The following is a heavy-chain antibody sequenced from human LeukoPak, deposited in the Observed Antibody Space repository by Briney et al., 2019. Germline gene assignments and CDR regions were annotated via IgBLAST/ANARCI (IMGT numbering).Heavy chain of an antibody. V-gene: IGHV3-7*03. D-gene: IGHD6-19*01. J-gene: IGHJ4*02. Sequence: GGSLRLSCAASGFTFSNYWMSWVRQAPGKGVEWVANIKQDGSEKYYVDSVKGRFTISRDNAKNSLSLQMNSLRAEDTAVYYYARGKSSGAPGGYWGQGTLVTVSS. CDR3: ARGKSSGAPGGY. CDR2: IKQDGSEK. CDR1: GFTFSNYW.